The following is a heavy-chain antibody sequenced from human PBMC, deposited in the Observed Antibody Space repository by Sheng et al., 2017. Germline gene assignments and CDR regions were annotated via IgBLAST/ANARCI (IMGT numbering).Heavy chain of an antibody. CDR3: VRAGFNDILTGYYGAFDI. CDR1: GGTFSSDA. V-gene: IGHV1-69*13. J-gene: IGHJ3*02. CDR2: IIPMFDTP. D-gene: IGHD3-9*01. Sequence: QVQLVQSGAEVKKPGSSVKVSCKASGGTFSSDAISWVRQAPGQGLEWMGKIIPMFDTPNYAQKFQGRVTITADESTSTAYMELSSLRSDDTAVYYCVRAGFNDILTGYYGAFDIWGQGTLVTVSS.